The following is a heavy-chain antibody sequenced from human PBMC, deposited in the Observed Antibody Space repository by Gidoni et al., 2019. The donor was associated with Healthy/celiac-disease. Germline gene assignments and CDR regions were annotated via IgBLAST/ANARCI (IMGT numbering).Heavy chain of an antibody. CDR2: ISGSGGST. D-gene: IGHD2-21*02. Sequence: EVQLLESGGGLVQPGGSLRLSCAASGFTFSSYAMSWVRQAPGKGLEWVSAISGSGGSTYYADSVKGRFTISRDNSKNTLYLQMNSLRAEDTAVYYCAKDNTYCGGDCYPDAFDIWGQGTMVTVSS. J-gene: IGHJ3*02. CDR3: AKDNTYCGGDCYPDAFDI. V-gene: IGHV3-23*01. CDR1: GFTFSSYA.